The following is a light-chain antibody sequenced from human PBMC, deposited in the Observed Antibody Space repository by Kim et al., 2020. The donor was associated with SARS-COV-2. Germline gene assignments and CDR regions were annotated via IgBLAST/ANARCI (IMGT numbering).Light chain of an antibody. Sequence: DTIACTGSTSNIGAGNDVHWYQQLPGTVPKILIYGNDQRPSGVPGRCSGSTSGTSASLAITGLQPEDEADYYCQSYDSSLTGSRVFGGGTKVTVL. J-gene: IGLJ3*02. CDR1: TSNIGAGND. V-gene: IGLV1-40*01. CDR3: QSYDSSLTGSRV. CDR2: GND.